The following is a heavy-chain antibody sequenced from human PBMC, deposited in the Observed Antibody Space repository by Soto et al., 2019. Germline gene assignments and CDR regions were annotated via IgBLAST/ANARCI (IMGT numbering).Heavy chain of an antibody. V-gene: IGHV3-74*01. D-gene: IGHD1-26*01. CDR3: VSGFGWEV. CDR2: INDQRGSL. Sequence: EVHLVESGGALVQPGGSLRLSCAASGFTFSNYRMHWVRQAPGKGLVWISRINDQRGSLTYADSVKGRFTISRDKVKNPLYLQMSIFRAAGCGVCACVSGFGWEVRGQGTLVTVSS. CDR1: GFTFSNYR. J-gene: IGHJ4*02.